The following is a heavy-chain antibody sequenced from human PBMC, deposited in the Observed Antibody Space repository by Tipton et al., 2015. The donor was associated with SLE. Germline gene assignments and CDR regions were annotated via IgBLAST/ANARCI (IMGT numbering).Heavy chain of an antibody. CDR3: ARRLAACDI. D-gene: IGHD6-19*01. Sequence: SLRLSCAASGFNFSSYEMNWVRQAPGKGLEWVSYISSSGSTIYYADSVKGRFTISRDNAKNSLYLQMNSLRAEDTAVYYCARRLAACDIWGQGTMVTVSS. J-gene: IGHJ3*02. CDR1: GFNFSSYE. CDR2: ISSSGSTI. V-gene: IGHV3-48*03.